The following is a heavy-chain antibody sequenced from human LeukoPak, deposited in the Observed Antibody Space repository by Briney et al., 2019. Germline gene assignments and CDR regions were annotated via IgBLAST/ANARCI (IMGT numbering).Heavy chain of an antibody. CDR2: ISYDGSDK. CDR3: ATAPFNDYGLYYFYY. Sequence: PGGPLRLSCAASGFTFSSYVMHWVRQAPGKGLEWVAVISYDGSDKYYADSVKGRFTISRDNSKNTLYLQMNSLRSEDTAVYYCATAPFNDYGLYYFYYWGQGTLVTVSS. J-gene: IGHJ4*02. CDR1: GFTFSSYV. D-gene: IGHD4-17*01. V-gene: IGHV3-30-3*01.